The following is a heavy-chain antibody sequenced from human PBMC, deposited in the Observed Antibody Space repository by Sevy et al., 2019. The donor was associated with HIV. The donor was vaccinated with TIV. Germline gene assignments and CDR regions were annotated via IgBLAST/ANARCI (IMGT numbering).Heavy chain of an antibody. Sequence: GGSLRLSCSGSGFIFSDYYMSWIRQAPGRGLEWVSYISGSGITYYADSVEGRFTISRDNARNSLYLQMNSLRADDTAVYYGARDPLLGIAREVARGGYWGQGTLVNVSS. CDR3: ARDPLLGIAREVARGGY. D-gene: IGHD2-2*03. V-gene: IGHV3-11*01. CDR1: GFIFSDYY. CDR2: ISGSGIT. J-gene: IGHJ4*02.